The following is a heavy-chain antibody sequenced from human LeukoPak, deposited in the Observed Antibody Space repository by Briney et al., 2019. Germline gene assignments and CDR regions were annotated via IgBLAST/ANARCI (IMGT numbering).Heavy chain of an antibody. J-gene: IGHJ4*02. D-gene: IGHD3-16*02. Sequence: KPGGSLRLSCAASGFTFSSYSMNWVRQAPGKGLEWVSSISSSSSYIYYADSVKGRFTISRDNAKNSLYLQISSLRAEDTAVYYCATELMITFGGVIVDYWGQGTLVTVSS. V-gene: IGHV3-21*01. CDR1: GFTFSSYS. CDR3: ATELMITFGGVIVDY. CDR2: ISSSSSYI.